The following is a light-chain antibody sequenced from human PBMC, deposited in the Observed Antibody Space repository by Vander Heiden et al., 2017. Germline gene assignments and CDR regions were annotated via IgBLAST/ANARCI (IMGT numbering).Light chain of an antibody. CDR3: QQNRT. CDR2: DAS. Sequence: IVLTQSPGTLSLSPRVRATLSCRVSQSVSSHYLAWYQKKPGQAPRLVMYDASSRATGISDRFCGSGSGTDFTLTITRLEPEDFGVYYCQQNRTFGQGTKVEIK. CDR1: QSVSSHY. V-gene: IGKV3-20*01. J-gene: IGKJ1*01.